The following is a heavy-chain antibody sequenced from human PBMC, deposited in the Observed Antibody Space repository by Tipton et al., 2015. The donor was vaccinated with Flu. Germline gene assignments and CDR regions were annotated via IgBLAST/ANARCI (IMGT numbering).Heavy chain of an antibody. CDR3: ARIRVAGTTGYYYYYGVDV. J-gene: IGHJ6*02. D-gene: IGHD1-7*01. CDR2: INHSGST. CDR1: GGSFSGYY. V-gene: IGHV4-34*01. Sequence: TLSLTCAVYGGSFSGYYWSWIRQPPGKGLEWIGEINHSGSTNYNPSLKSRVTISVDTSKNQFSLKLSSVTAADTAVYYCARIRVAGTTGYYYYYGVDVWGQGTTVTVSS.